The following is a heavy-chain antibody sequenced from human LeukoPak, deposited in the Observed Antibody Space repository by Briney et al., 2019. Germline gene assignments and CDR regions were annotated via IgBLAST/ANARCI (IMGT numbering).Heavy chain of an antibody. D-gene: IGHD4-17*01. CDR1: GFTFSSYS. J-gene: IGHJ4*02. V-gene: IGHV3-21*01. CDR3: ARALDYGDYLDY. CDR2: ISSSSSYI. Sequence: TGGSLRLSCAASGFTFSSYSMNWVRQAPGKVLEWVSSISSSSSYIYYADSVKGRFTISRDNAKNSLYLQMNSLRAEDTAVYYCARALDYGDYLDYWGQGTLVTVSS.